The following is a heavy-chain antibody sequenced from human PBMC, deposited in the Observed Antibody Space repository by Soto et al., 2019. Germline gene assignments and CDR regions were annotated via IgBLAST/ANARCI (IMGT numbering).Heavy chain of an antibody. CDR3: ARHVFATGGRWFGP. CDR2: IDQSGNT. D-gene: IGHD2-15*01. J-gene: IGHJ5*02. CDR1: GGCCSGYY. Sequence: SETRSVTCGVGGGCCSGYYWNCLRQPPGEGLEWIGKIDQSGNTDHNSSLKSRITMSFDTSKTQFFLSLTSVTAADTALYFCARHVFATGGRWFGPSGPGLLVTVSS. V-gene: IGHV4-34*10.